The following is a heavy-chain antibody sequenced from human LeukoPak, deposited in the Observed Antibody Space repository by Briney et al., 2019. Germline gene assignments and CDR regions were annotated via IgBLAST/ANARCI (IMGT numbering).Heavy chain of an antibody. Sequence: PGGSLRLSCAASGFTFDDYAMHWVRQAPGKGLEWVSGISWNSGSIGYADSVKGRFTISRDNAKNSLYLQMNSLRAEDTALYYCAKALTFQDAFDIWGQGTMVTVSS. V-gene: IGHV3-9*01. J-gene: IGHJ3*02. D-gene: IGHD3-16*01. CDR1: GFTFDDYA. CDR2: ISWNSGSI. CDR3: AKALTFQDAFDI.